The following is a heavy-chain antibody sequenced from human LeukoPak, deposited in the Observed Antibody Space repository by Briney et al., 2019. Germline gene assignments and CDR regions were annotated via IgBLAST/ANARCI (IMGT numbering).Heavy chain of an antibody. CDR3: ARIRRGWSQNWDY. CDR1: GFTFSSYW. Sequence: GGSLRLSCAASGFTFSSYWMSWVRQAPGKGLEWVANIKQDGSEKYYVDSVKGRVTISRDNAKNSLYLQMNSLGAEDTAVYYCARIRRGWSQNWDYWGQGTLVTVSS. V-gene: IGHV3-7*01. J-gene: IGHJ4*02. CDR2: IKQDGSEK. D-gene: IGHD6-19*01.